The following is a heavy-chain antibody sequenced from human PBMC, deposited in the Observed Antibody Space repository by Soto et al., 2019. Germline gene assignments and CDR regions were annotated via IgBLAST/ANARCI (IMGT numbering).Heavy chain of an antibody. CDR2: VSAYNGNT. Sequence: QVQLVQSGAEVKMPGASVKVSCKASGYTFTRNGISWVRQAPGQGLEWMGWVSAYNGNTKYAPKLQGRVTMTTDTSTSTAYMELTSLRSDDTAVYYWVRVPDDDYMHWWYFDYWGQGTLVTVSS. CDR1: GYTFTRNG. CDR3: VRVPDDDYMHWWYFDY. J-gene: IGHJ4*02. D-gene: IGHD4-17*01. V-gene: IGHV1-18*01.